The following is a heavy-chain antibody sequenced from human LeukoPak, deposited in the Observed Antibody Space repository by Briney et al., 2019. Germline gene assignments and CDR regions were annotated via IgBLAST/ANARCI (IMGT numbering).Heavy chain of an antibody. CDR1: GGSISSSGYY. J-gene: IGHJ5*02. D-gene: IGHD6-13*01. V-gene: IGHV4-39*02. CDR3: ARDPTAAGKGAWFDP. Sequence: PAETLSLTCTVSGGSISSSGYYWGWIRQPPGKGLEWIGSIYYSGSTYYNPSLKSRVTISVDTSKNQFSLKQSSVAAADTAVYYCARDPTAAGKGAWFDPWGQGTLVTVSS. CDR2: IYYSGST.